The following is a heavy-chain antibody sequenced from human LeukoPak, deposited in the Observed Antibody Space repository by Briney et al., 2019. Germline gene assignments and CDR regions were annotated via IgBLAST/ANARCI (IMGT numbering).Heavy chain of an antibody. CDR1: GGSISSGSYY. J-gene: IGHJ4*02. V-gene: IGHV4-61*02. CDR2: IYTSGST. CDR3: ASEGKEYYYDSSGYYYDYHDY. D-gene: IGHD3-22*01. Sequence: SQTLSLTCTVSGGSISSGSYYWSWIRQPAGKGLEWIGRIYTSGSTSYNPSLKSRVTISVDTSKNQFSLKLSSVTAADTAVYYCASEGKEYYYDSSGYYYDYHDYWGQGTLVTVSS.